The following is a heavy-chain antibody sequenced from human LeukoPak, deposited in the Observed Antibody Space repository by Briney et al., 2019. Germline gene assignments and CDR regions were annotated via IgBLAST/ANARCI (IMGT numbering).Heavy chain of an antibody. CDR1: GGSISGYY. V-gene: IGHV4-59*08. CDR3: ARPGGRDHGGNSVAFDI. Sequence: SETLSLTCTVSGGSISGYYWNWIRQPPGKGLEWIGFIYNAGNTNYNPSLKSRVTISADPTKNQVSLNLSSVTAADTAVYYCARPGGRDHGGNSVAFDIWGKGKMVTVSS. J-gene: IGHJ3*02. CDR2: IYNAGNT. D-gene: IGHD4-23*01.